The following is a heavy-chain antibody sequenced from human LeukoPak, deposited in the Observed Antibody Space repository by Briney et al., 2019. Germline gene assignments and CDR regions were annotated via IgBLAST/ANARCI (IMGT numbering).Heavy chain of an antibody. CDR1: GGSISSSSYY. CDR2: IYSSGST. Sequence: SETLSLTCTASGGSISSSSYYWGWIRQPPGKGLEWIGSIYSSGSTYYNPSLKSRVTVSVDTSRNQFSLKLSSVTAADTAVYYCARGRSGLGFDYWGQGTLVTVSS. J-gene: IGHJ4*02. D-gene: IGHD6-25*01. CDR3: ARGRSGLGFDY. V-gene: IGHV4-39*01.